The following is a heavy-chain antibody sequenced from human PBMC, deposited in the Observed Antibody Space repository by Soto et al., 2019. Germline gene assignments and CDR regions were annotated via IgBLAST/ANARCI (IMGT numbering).Heavy chain of an antibody. V-gene: IGHV3-23*01. J-gene: IGHJ4*02. CDR1: GFAFNIYA. Sequence: EVQLLESGGGLVQPGGSLRVSCAASGFAFNIYAMSWVRQAPGKGLEWVSVISGSADSTNYADSVKGRFTISRDNSKNTVYLQMNSLRVEDTAVYYCAKDRNHHGSGSYFDYWGQGTLVTVSS. D-gene: IGHD3-10*01. CDR2: ISGSADST. CDR3: AKDRNHHGSGSYFDY.